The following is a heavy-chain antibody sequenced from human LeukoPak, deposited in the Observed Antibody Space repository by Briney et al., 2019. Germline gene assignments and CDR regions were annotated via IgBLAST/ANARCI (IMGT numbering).Heavy chain of an antibody. V-gene: IGHV1-18*01. CDR1: GYTFTSYG. D-gene: IGHD3-22*01. CDR2: ISAYNGNT. Sequence: ASVKVSCKASGYTFTSYGISWVRQAPGQGLEWMGWISAYNGNTNYAQKLQGRVIMSTDTSTSTAYMELRSLRSDDTAVYYCARPRYYYDSSGYYFDYWGQGTLVTVSS. J-gene: IGHJ4*02. CDR3: ARPRYYYDSSGYYFDY.